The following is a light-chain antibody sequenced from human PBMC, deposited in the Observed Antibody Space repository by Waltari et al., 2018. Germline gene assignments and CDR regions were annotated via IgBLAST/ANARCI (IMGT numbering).Light chain of an antibody. V-gene: IGLV2-14*03. Sequence: QSALTQPASVSGSPGQSITISCTGTNSDIGAYNYVFWYQQYPGTAPKLIIYDVNSRPSVISVRFSGSKSGNTASLTISGLQAEDEADYYCSAHSASSTHVLFGGGTKLTAL. J-gene: IGLJ2*01. CDR3: SAHSASSTHVL. CDR2: DVN. CDR1: NSDIGAYNY.